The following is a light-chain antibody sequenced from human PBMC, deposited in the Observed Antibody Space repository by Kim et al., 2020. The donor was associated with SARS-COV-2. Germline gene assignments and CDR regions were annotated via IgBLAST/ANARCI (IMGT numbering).Light chain of an antibody. CDR3: QLYGSPPQT. CDR2: GAS. Sequence: EIVLTQSPGTLSLSPGERATLSCRASQSITSSYLAWFQQKPGQAPTLLIYGASSRATGIPDSFSGSVSETDFTLTISRLEPEDLAVYYCQLYGSPPQTFGQGTRLEI. J-gene: IGKJ2*01. CDR1: QSITSSY. V-gene: IGKV3-20*01.